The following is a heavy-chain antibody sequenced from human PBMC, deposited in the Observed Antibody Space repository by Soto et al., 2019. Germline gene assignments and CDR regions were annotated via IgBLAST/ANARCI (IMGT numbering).Heavy chain of an antibody. CDR3: TTGDSLYYAMDV. D-gene: IGHD3-10*01. CDR2: IKSKTDGGTT. Sequence: GGSLRLSCAASGFIFSDAWMTWVRQAPGKGLEWVGRIKSKTDGGTTDYAAPVKGRFTISRDESKNTLYLQMNSLKTEDTAVYYCTTGDSLYYAMDVWGQGTTVTVSS. V-gene: IGHV3-15*01. CDR1: GFIFSDAW. J-gene: IGHJ6*02.